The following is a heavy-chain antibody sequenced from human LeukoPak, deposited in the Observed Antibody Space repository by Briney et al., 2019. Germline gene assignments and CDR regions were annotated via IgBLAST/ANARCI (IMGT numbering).Heavy chain of an antibody. J-gene: IGHJ4*02. CDR2: ISSSSSYI. V-gene: IGHV3-21*01. D-gene: IGHD6-13*01. CDR1: GFTFSDYS. CDR3: ARDTTPGIAAAFGY. Sequence: GGSLRLSCAASGFTFSDYSMNWVRQAPGKGLEWVSTISSSSSYIYHADSVKGRLTISRDNAKNSLYLQMNSLRAEDTAVYYCARDTTPGIAAAFGYWGQGTLVTVSS.